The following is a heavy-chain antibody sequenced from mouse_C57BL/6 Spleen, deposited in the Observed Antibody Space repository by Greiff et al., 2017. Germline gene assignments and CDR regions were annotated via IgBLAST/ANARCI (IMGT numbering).Heavy chain of an antibody. Sequence: EVKLQESGGGLVQPGGSMKLSCAASGFTFSDAWMDWVRQSPEKGLEWVAEIRNKANNHATYYAESVKGRFTISRDDSKSSVYLQMNSLRAEDTGIYYCTRLYYDYDGWYFDVWGTGTTVTVSS. CDR2: IRNKANNHAT. CDR1: GFTFSDAW. J-gene: IGHJ1*03. V-gene: IGHV6-6*01. CDR3: TRLYYDYDGWYFDV. D-gene: IGHD2-4*01.